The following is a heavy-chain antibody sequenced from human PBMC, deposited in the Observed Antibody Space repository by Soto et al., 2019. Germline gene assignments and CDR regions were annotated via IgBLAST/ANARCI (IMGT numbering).Heavy chain of an antibody. CDR1: GFTFSSYG. CDR3: AREGAYDFWSAYDFDY. Sequence: QVQLVESGGGVVQPGRSLRLSCAASGFTFSSYGMHWVRQAPGKGLEWVAVIWYDGSNKYYADSVKGRFTISRDNSKNTLYLQMNSLRAEDTAVYYCAREGAYDFWSAYDFDYWGQGTLVTVSS. J-gene: IGHJ4*02. D-gene: IGHD3-3*01. V-gene: IGHV3-33*01. CDR2: IWYDGSNK.